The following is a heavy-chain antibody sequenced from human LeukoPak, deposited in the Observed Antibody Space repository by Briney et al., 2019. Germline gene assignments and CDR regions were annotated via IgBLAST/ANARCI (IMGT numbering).Heavy chain of an antibody. V-gene: IGHV4-34*01. CDR1: GGSFSGYY. CDR2: INHSGST. CDR3: ARWIQLWSVPSRPYGMDV. D-gene: IGHD5-18*01. Sequence: LETLSLTCAVYGGSFSGYYWSWIRQPPGKGLEWIGEINHSGSTNYNPSLKSRVTISVDTSKNQFSLKLSSVTAADTAVYYCARWIQLWSVPSRPYGMDVWGQGTTVTVSS. J-gene: IGHJ6*02.